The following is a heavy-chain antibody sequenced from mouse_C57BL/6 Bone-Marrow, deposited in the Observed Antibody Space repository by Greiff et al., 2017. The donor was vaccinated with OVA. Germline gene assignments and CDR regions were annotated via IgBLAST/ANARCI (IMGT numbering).Heavy chain of an antibody. CDR1: GYAFSSSW. CDR2: IYPGDGDT. J-gene: IGHJ2*01. Sequence: VQLQQSGPELVKPGASVKISCKASGYAFSSSWMNWVKQRPGKGLEWIGRIYPGDGDTNYNGKFKGKATLTADKSSSTAYMQLSSLTSEDSAVYFCARYYYFDYWGKGTTLTVSS. CDR3: ARYYYFDY. V-gene: IGHV1-82*01.